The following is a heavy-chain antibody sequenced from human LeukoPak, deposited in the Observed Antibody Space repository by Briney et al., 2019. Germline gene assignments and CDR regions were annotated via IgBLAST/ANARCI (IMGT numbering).Heavy chain of an antibody. CDR3: APLDFWVPST. J-gene: IGHJ5*02. D-gene: IGHD3-3*01. CDR1: GYTRNELS. Sequence: RRASVKVSCKVSGYTRNELSIHWVRQAAGKGPEWMGGFDPEYGETVYAQKFQGRVTMAEDTSTDTAYMELSSLRSEDTAVYYCAPLDFWVPSTWGQGTLVTVSS. V-gene: IGHV1-24*01. CDR2: FDPEYGET.